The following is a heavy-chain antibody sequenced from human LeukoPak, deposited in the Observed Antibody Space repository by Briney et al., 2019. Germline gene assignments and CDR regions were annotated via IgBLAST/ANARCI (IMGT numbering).Heavy chain of an antibody. CDR1: GYTFTNYA. J-gene: IGHJ4*02. Sequence: ASVKVTCKASGYTFTNYAMNWVRQAPGQGLEWMGWIHPSTGNPTYAQGFTGRFVFSLDTSVSTTYLQISSLKAEDTAVYYCARAFQSLGGLSLPDYWGQGTLVTVSS. CDR2: IHPSTGNP. V-gene: IGHV7-4-1*02. CDR3: ARAFQSLGGLSLPDY. D-gene: IGHD3-16*02.